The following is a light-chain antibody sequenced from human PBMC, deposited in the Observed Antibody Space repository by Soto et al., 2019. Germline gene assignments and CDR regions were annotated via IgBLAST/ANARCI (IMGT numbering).Light chain of an antibody. CDR1: QSVSNY. Sequence: EIVLTQSPATLSLSAGERGTLSCWASQSVSNYLAWYQQKPGQAPRLLIYDASNRATGIAGRFSGSGSGTDCTLTISSLEPEDFAVYYCQQRSNWPPTFGQGTKLEIK. CDR2: DAS. V-gene: IGKV3-11*01. CDR3: QQRSNWPPT. J-gene: IGKJ2*01.